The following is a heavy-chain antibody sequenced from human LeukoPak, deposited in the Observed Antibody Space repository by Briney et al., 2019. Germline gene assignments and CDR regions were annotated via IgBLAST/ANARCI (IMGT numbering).Heavy chain of an antibody. V-gene: IGHV3-21*01. D-gene: IGHD1-26*01. CDR3: AREGGGATGAGRYYYYMDV. CDR1: GFTFSTYA. CDR2: ISSSSSYI. J-gene: IGHJ6*03. Sequence: GGSLRLSCAASGFTFSTYAMSWVRQAPGKGLEWVSSISSSSSYIYYADSVKGRFTISRDNAKNSLYLQMNSLRAEDTAVYYCAREGGGATGAGRYYYYMDVWGKGTTVTVSS.